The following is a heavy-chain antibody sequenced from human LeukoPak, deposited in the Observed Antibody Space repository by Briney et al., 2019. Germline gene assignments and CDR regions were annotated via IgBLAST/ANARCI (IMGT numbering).Heavy chain of an antibody. Sequence: PGGSLRLSCAASGFTFSDYYMSWIRQAPGKGLEWVSYISSSGSTIYYADSVKGRFTISRDNSKNTLYLQMNSLRAEDTAVYYCAKGRETTVTTPFDYWGQGTLVTVSS. D-gene: IGHD4-17*01. CDR3: AKGRETTVTTPFDY. V-gene: IGHV3-11*01. CDR1: GFTFSDYY. J-gene: IGHJ4*02. CDR2: ISSSGSTI.